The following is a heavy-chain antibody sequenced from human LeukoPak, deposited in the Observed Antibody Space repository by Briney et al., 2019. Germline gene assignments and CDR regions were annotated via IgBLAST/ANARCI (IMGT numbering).Heavy chain of an antibody. Sequence: SETLSLTCSVSGGSISSLYWSWIRQPPGKGLEWIGYIYYSESTKYNPSLKSRLTISVDTSKNQFSLRLTSVTAADTAVYYCARHISGATKELSAFDIWGQGTMVNVSS. CDR2: IYYSEST. CDR1: GGSISSLY. J-gene: IGHJ3*02. D-gene: IGHD1-20*01. CDR3: ARHISGATKELSAFDI. V-gene: IGHV4-59*08.